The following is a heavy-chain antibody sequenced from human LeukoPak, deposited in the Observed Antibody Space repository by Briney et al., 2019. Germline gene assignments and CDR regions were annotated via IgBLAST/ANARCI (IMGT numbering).Heavy chain of an antibody. CDR1: GGSFSGYY. CDR3: ARPTSKLGSFDY. D-gene: IGHD2/OR15-2a*01. CDR2: INHSGST. J-gene: IGHJ4*02. V-gene: IGHV4-34*01. Sequence: SETLSLTCAVYGGSFSGYYWSWIRQPPGKGLEWIGEINHSGSTNYNPSLKSRVTISVDTSKNQFSLKMRSVTAADTAVYYCARPTSKLGSFDYWGQGTLVTVSS.